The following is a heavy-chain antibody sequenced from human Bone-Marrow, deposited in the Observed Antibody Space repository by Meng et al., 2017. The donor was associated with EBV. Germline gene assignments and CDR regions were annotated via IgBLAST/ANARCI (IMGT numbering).Heavy chain of an antibody. J-gene: IGHJ4*02. CDR3: ARPLYGSGSFRFDY. CDR1: GFTFSSYS. V-gene: IGHV3-21*06. D-gene: IGHD3-10*01. CDR2: ISSSSSYI. Sequence: VQLVESGXGVVQPGWXLRLSCAASGFTFSSYSLNWVRQAPGKGLEWVASISSSSSYINYADSVKGRFTISRDYARNSLYLQMNSLRTEDTAVFYCARPLYGSGSFRFDYWGQGTLVTVSS.